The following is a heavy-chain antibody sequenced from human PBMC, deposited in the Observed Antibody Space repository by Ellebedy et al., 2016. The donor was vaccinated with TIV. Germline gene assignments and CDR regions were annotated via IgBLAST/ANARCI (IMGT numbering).Heavy chain of an antibody. V-gene: IGHV1-18*04. CDR3: AGGTDFDW. CDR2: SNAHNGHT. CDR1: GYTFTSYG. Sequence: AASVKVSCKASGYTFTSYGISWVRQAPGQALEWLGWSNAHNGHTKYVQNLQGRVTMTTDTSTSTAYMALRSLRSDDTAVYYCAGGTDFDWWGQGTLVTVSS. D-gene: IGHD1-26*01. J-gene: IGHJ4*02.